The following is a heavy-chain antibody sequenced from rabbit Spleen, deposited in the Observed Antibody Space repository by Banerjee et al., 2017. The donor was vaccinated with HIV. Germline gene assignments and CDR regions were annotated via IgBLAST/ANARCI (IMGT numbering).Heavy chain of an antibody. CDR1: GFDFNNYG. D-gene: IGHD8-1*01. CDR2: IDPVFGIT. Sequence: QEQLVESGGGLVQPGGSLKLSCRASGFDFNNYGMSWVRQAPGKGLEWIGYIDPVFGITYYANWVNGRFSISRENAQNTVFLQMTSLTAADTATYFCTRDGAGGSYFALWGPGTLVTVS. J-gene: IGHJ4*01. CDR3: TRDGAGGSYFAL. V-gene: IGHV1S47*01.